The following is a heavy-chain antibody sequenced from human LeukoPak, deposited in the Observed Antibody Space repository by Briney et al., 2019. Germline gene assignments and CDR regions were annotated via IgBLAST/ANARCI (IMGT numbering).Heavy chain of an antibody. CDR2: INHSGST. D-gene: IGHD4-17*01. CDR3: ARGDYGDYVADY. V-gene: IGHV4-34*01. CDR1: GGSFSGYY. J-gene: IGHJ4*02. Sequence: SETLSPTCAVYGGSFSGYYWSWIRQPPGKGLEWIGEINHSGSTNYNPSLKSRVTISVDTSKNQFSLKLSSVTAADTAVYYCARGDYGDYVADYWGQGTLVTVSS.